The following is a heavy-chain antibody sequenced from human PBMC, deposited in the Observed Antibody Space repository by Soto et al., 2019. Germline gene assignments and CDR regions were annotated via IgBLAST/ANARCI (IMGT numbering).Heavy chain of an antibody. V-gene: IGHV4-34*01. Sequence: QVQLRQWGAGLLKPSETLSLTCAVYGGSFSGNYWSWIRQPPGKGLEWIGEINHSGSTNYNPSLKSRVTISVDTSKNQFSLKLSSVTAADTAVYSCARSPGFIHYYYYMDVWGKGTTVTVSS. CDR1: GGSFSGNY. CDR3: ARSPGFIHYYYYMDV. CDR2: INHSGST. D-gene: IGHD3-10*01. J-gene: IGHJ6*03.